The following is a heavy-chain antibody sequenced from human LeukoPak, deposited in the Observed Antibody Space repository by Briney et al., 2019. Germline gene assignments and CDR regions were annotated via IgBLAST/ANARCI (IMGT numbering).Heavy chain of an antibody. Sequence: SETLSLTCTVSGGSISGSSYYWGWIRQPPGKGLVCIGSIYYSGITYYNPSLKSRVTISVDTSKNQFSLELNSVTAADTAVYYCARLRFLYGMDVWGQGTTVTVSS. CDR2: IYYSGIT. CDR1: GGSISGSSYY. V-gene: IGHV4-39*01. D-gene: IGHD2/OR15-2a*01. CDR3: ARLRFLYGMDV. J-gene: IGHJ6*02.